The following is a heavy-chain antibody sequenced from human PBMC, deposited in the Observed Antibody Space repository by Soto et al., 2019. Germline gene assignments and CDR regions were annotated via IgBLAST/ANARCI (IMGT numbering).Heavy chain of an antibody. CDR3: ARGLRGPSPFDP. CDR1: GFPVSSNY. J-gene: IGHJ5*02. Sequence: EVQLVESGGGLIQPGGSLRLSSAASGFPVSSNYMSWVRQAPGKGLEWVSIMYSGGSTYYSDSVKGRFTISRDDSKNTLYLQMNSLRVEDTAVYYCARGLRGPSPFDPWGQGTLVTVSS. D-gene: IGHD4-17*01. V-gene: IGHV3-53*01. CDR2: MYSGGST.